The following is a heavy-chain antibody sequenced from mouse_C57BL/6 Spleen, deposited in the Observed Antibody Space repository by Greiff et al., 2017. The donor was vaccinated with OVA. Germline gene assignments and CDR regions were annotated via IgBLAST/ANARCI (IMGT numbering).Heavy chain of an antibody. J-gene: IGHJ2*01. V-gene: IGHV1-69*01. CDR2: IDPSDSYT. Sequence: KQWPGQGLEWIGEIDPSDSYTNYNQKFKGKSTLTVDKSSSTAYMQLSSLTSEDSAFYYCARWGDYYGSSYNYFDYWGQGTTLTVST. D-gene: IGHD1-1*01. CDR3: ARWGDYYGSSYNYFDY.